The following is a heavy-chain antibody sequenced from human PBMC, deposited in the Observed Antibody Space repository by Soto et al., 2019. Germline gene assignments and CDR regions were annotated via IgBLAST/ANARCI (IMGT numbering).Heavy chain of an antibody. CDR3: AIRIAVAELGDWFDP. V-gene: IGHV1-18*01. Sequence: ASVEVSCRASGYTFTSYGISWVRQAPGQGLEWMGWISAYNGNTNYAQKLQGRVTMNTDTSTSTAYMELRSLRSDDTAVYYCAIRIAVAELGDWFDPWGQGTLVTVSS. J-gene: IGHJ5*02. D-gene: IGHD6-19*01. CDR2: ISAYNGNT. CDR1: GYTFTSYG.